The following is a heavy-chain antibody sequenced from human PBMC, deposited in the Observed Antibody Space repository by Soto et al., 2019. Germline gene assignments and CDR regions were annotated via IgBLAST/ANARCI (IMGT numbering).Heavy chain of an antibody. CDR2: LANDGSYQ. D-gene: IGHD2-15*01. J-gene: IGHJ4*02. CDR1: GFTCSGYG. V-gene: IGHV3-30*03. CDR3: ARSIGGSSYYPPDY. Sequence: QVQLVESGGGVIQPGGSLRLSCAASGFTCSGYGMHWVRQSPGEGLEWVAILANDGSYQYYAESVKGRFTISRDNSKNTLYLQMDSLRPEDTAVYYCARSIGGSSYYPPDYCGQGTLVTVSS.